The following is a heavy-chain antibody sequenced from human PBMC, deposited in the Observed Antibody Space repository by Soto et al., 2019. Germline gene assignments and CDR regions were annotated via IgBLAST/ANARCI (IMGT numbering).Heavy chain of an antibody. Sequence: GGSLRLSCAASGFTFSSYGMHWVRQAPGKGLEWVAVISYDGSNKYYADSVKGRFTISRDNSKNTLYLQMNSLRAEDTAVYYCARELTGTTGWDAFDIWGQGTMVTVSS. CDR3: ARELTGTTGWDAFDI. J-gene: IGHJ3*02. D-gene: IGHD1-7*01. CDR1: GFTFSSYG. V-gene: IGHV3-30*03. CDR2: ISYDGSNK.